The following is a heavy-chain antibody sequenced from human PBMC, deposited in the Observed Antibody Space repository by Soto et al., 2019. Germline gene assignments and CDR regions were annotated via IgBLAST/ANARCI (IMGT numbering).Heavy chain of an antibody. CDR2: IIPIFGTA. CDR3: AREGTKAAAGTRLFWY. CDR1: GGTFSSYA. D-gene: IGHD6-13*01. Sequence: QVQLVQSGAEVKKPGSSVKVSCKASGGTFSSYAISWVRQAPGQGLEWMGGIIPIFGTANYAQKFQGRVNITADESTSTAYMELSSLRSEDTAVYYCAREGTKAAAGTRLFWYWGQGTLVTVSS. V-gene: IGHV1-69*01. J-gene: IGHJ4*02.